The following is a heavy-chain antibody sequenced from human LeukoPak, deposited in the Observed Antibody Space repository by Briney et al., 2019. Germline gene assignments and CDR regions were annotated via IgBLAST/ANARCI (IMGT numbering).Heavy chain of an antibody. V-gene: IGHV3-30*02. CDR3: ARSMVRGVIITIDYYYMDV. D-gene: IGHD3-10*01. CDR1: GFTFSSYG. CDR2: IRYDGSNK. J-gene: IGHJ6*03. Sequence: GGSLRLSCAASGFTFSSYGMHWVRQAPGKGLEWVAFIRYDGSNKYYADSVKGRFTISRDNSKNTLYLQMNSLRAEDTAVYYCARSMVRGVIITIDYYYMDVWGKGTTVTVSS.